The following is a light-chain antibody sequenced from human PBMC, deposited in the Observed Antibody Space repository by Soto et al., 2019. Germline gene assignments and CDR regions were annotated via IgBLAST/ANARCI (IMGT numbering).Light chain of an antibody. CDR3: QQYGSTPYT. J-gene: IGKJ2*01. CDR2: GAS. CDR1: QSVSNNY. V-gene: IGKV3-20*01. Sequence: EVVMTQSPGTLSLSPGERATLSCRASQSVSNNYLAWYQQRPGHAPRLLIYGASKRATGIPDKFSGSGSGTDVTRSVNRLEPEDVAVYYCQQYGSTPYTFGQGNKREIE.